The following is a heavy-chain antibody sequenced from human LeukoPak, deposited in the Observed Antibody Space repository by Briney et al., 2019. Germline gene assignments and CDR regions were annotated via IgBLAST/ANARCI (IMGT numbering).Heavy chain of an antibody. CDR1: GFTFSSYS. D-gene: IGHD6-19*01. Sequence: PTGGSLRLSCAASGFTFSSYSMNWVRQAPGKGLEWVSYISSSSSTIYYADSVKGRFTISRDTAKNSLYLQMNTLSVEDTAVYYCARGSGWLDYWGQGTLVTVSS. CDR3: ARGSGWLDY. CDR2: ISSSSSTI. J-gene: IGHJ4*02. V-gene: IGHV3-48*04.